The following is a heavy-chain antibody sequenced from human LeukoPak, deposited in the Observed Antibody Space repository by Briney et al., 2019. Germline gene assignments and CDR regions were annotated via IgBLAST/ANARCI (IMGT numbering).Heavy chain of an antibody. CDR2: ISGSSGSI. Sequence: GGSLRLSCAASGSTFSGYSMNWVRLAPGKGLEWVSSISGSSGSIYYADSVKGRFTISRDNAKNSLDLQMNSLRAEDTAVYYCARANPRAISFFDCWGQGTLVSVSS. CDR1: GSTFSGYS. D-gene: IGHD3-9*01. J-gene: IGHJ4*02. V-gene: IGHV3-21*01. CDR3: ARANPRAISFFDC.